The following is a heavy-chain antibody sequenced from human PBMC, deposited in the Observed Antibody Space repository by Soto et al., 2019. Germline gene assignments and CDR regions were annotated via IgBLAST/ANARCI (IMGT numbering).Heavy chain of an antibody. J-gene: IGHJ5*02. CDR1: GFTFSTYS. CDR2: ITSSSTTI. CDR3: ARDNGIAGSFDP. V-gene: IGHV3-48*02. Sequence: EMQLVESGGGLVQPGGSLRLSCAASGFTFSTYSMNWVRQAPGKGLEWISYITSSSTTIFYADSVKGRFTISRDNAKNSLYLQMNSLRDEDTSVYYCARDNGIAGSFDPWGQGTLVTVPS. D-gene: IGHD6-13*01.